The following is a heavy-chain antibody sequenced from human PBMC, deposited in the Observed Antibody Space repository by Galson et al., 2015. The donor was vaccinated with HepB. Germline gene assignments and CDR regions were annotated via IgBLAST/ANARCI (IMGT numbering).Heavy chain of an antibody. D-gene: IGHD5-18*01. Sequence: SLRLSCAASGFAFSTYGMSWVRQAPGKGLEWVSVISGTGSGSDYADSVKGRFTIARDNSRTTVYLQMNSLRAEDTAVYYCAKDRGSWIQLWFKGSDYWGQGTLVTVSS. J-gene: IGHJ4*02. CDR1: GFAFSTYG. V-gene: IGHV3-23*01. CDR3: AKDRGSWIQLWFKGSDY. CDR2: ISGTGSGS.